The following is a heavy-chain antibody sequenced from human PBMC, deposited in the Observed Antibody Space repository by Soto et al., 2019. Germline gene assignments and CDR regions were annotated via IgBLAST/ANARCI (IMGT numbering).Heavy chain of an antibody. V-gene: IGHV1-69*02. D-gene: IGHD3-10*01. CDR1: GDTFSFYT. CDR3: AASYGSGYRAFDY. CDR2: INPIVSMS. Sequence: QVQLVQSGTEVKKPGSSVKVSCKASGDTFSFYTINWVRQAPGLGLEWVGRINPIVSMSNYAQKFQGRVWMTADKSTRTAYMELRSLRSDDTAMYFCAASYGSGYRAFDYWGQGALVIVSS. J-gene: IGHJ4*02.